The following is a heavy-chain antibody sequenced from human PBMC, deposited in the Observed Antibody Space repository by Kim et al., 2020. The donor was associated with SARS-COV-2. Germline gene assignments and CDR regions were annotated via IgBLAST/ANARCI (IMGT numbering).Heavy chain of an antibody. CDR3: ARSVGYCSGGSCSARFDY. Sequence: GGYLRLSCAASGFTFSSYWMHWVRQAPGKGLVWVSRINSDGSSTTYADSVKGRFTISRDNAKNTLFLQMNSLRAEDTAVYYCARSVGYCSGGSCSARFDYWGQGTLVTVSS. J-gene: IGHJ4*02. D-gene: IGHD2-15*01. CDR2: INSDGSST. CDR1: GFTFSSYW. V-gene: IGHV3-74*01.